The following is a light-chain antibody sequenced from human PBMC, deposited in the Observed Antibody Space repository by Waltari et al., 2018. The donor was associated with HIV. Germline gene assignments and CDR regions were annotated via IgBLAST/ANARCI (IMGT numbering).Light chain of an antibody. CDR2: KDS. CDR1: VVAKKN. Sequence: SHELTQQPSVSVSPGQTARITYSGDVVAKKNGRWFQQKPGQAPVLVVYKDSQRASGIPERFSGSSSGTTATLIISGAQVEDEADYYCYSSADIPYVFGIGTKVTVL. V-gene: IGLV3-27*01. J-gene: IGLJ1*01. CDR3: YSSADIPYV.